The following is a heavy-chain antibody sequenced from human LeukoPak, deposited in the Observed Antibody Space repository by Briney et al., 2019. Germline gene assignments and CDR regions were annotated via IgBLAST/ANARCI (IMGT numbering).Heavy chain of an antibody. J-gene: IGHJ4*02. Sequence: QSGGSLRLSCAASGFTFSSYAMSWVRQTPGKGLEWVSAISGSGGSTYYADSVKGRFTISRDNSKNTLYLQMNSLRAEDTAVYYCATTPRLAAAGSRRRDYWGQGTLVTVSS. CDR1: GFTFSSYA. D-gene: IGHD6-13*01. V-gene: IGHV3-23*01. CDR2: ISGSGGST. CDR3: ATTPRLAAAGSRRRDY.